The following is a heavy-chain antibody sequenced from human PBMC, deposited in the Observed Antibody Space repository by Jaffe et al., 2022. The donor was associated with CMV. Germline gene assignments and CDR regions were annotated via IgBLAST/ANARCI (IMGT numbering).Heavy chain of an antibody. CDR1: GITFDIYA. V-gene: IGHV3-9*01. Sequence: EVQLVESGGGSVQPGRSLRLSCATSGITFDIYAMHWVRQAPGKGLEWVSGISGYNHDIGYADSVRGRFAISRDNTKNSLYLQMNSLRTEDTAFYYCVKSSGSYYQGNYHFDYWGQGILVTVSS. CDR2: ISGYNHDI. CDR3: VKSSGSYYQGNYHFDY. D-gene: IGHD1-26*01. J-gene: IGHJ4*02.